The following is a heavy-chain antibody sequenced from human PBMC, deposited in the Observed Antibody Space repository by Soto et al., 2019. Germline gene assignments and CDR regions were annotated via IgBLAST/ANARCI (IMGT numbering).Heavy chain of an antibody. D-gene: IGHD6-25*01. CDR1: GGSITSSSHF. CDR2: IYFTGNT. CDR3: AGQTFTIAAASYGRSNWFDP. J-gene: IGHJ5*02. Sequence: SETLSLTCSASGGSITSSSHFWGWVRQPPGKGLEWIGTIYFTGNTYYPPSLKSRLTMSIDTSKNEFSLRLNSVTAADTAVYYCAGQTFTIAAASYGRSNWFDPWGPGTLVTVSS. V-gene: IGHV4-39*01.